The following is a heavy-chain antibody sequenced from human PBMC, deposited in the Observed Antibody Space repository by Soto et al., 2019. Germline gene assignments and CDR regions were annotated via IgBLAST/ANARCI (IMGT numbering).Heavy chain of an antibody. V-gene: IGHV3-53*02. Sequence: EVQLVETGGGLIQPGGSLRLSCAASGFTVSSSYMSCVRQAPGKGLEWVSVIYSGGSTYYADSVKGRFTISRDNSKNTLYLQMNSLRAEDTAVYYCARGPRIAVAGRGYYYYGMDVWGQGTTVTVSS. CDR3: ARGPRIAVAGRGYYYYGMDV. J-gene: IGHJ6*02. CDR2: IYSGGST. CDR1: GFTVSSSY. D-gene: IGHD6-19*01.